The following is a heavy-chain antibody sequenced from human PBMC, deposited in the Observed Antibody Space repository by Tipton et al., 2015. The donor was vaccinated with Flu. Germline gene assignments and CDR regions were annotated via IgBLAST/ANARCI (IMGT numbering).Heavy chain of an antibody. V-gene: IGHV4-59*12. CDR1: GGFFTSYY. CDR3: ARDPSLGMPDYFDF. D-gene: IGHD2-2*01. J-gene: IGHJ4*02. CDR2: IYNSQYT. Sequence: TLSLTCTVSGGFFTSYYWNWIRQPPGKALEWIGYIYNSQYTKYNPSLKSRVTISVDTSKKQFSLQLRSVTAADTAVYYCARDPSLGMPDYFDFWGQGTLVTASS.